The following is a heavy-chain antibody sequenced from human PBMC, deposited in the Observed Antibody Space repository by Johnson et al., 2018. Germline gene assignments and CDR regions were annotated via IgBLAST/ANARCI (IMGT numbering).Heavy chain of an antibody. Sequence: VQLVQSGGGSVKPGGSLRLSCIASGFTFTNACVRSVCPALGKGPEWRGRSKSQASGGALDYAAPVKGRLTISRHDSESTLYLEMNRLKIEDAPLYYCVIDVPEYPPHADYWDQGTLVTVSS. D-gene: IGHD1-14*01. CDR2: SKSQASGGAL. CDR3: VIDVPEYPPHADY. J-gene: IGHJ4*02. V-gene: IGHV3-15*01. CDR1: GFTFTNAC.